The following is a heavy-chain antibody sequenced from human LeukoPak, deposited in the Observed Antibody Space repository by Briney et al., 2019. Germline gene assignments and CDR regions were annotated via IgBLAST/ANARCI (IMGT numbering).Heavy chain of an antibody. D-gene: IGHD6-19*01. V-gene: IGHV1-2*02. CDR3: ARGSAVAGTGISDY. CDR1: GYTFTGYY. CDR2: INPNSGGT. J-gene: IGHJ4*02. Sequence: ASVKVSCKASGYTFTGYYMHWVRQAPGQGLEWMGWINPNSGGTNYAQKFQGRVTMTRDTSISTAYMELSRLRSDDTAVYYCARGSAVAGTGISDYWGQGTLVTVSS.